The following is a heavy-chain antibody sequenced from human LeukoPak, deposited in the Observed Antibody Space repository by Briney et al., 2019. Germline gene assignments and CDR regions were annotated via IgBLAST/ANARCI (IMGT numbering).Heavy chain of an antibody. CDR3: ARDWGQPLNPSGY. CDR2: IIPIFGTP. V-gene: IGHV1-69*05. CDR1: GGTFSSYA. Sequence: SVKVTCKASGGTFSSYAISWVRQAPGQGLEWMGGIIPIFGTPNYAQKFQGRVTITTDESTSTAYMELSSLRSEDTAVYYCARDWGQPLNPSGYWGQGTLVTVSS. D-gene: IGHD3-16*01. J-gene: IGHJ4*02.